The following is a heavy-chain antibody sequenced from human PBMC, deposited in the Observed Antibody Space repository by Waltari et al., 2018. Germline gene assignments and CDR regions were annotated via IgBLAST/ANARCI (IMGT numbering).Heavy chain of an antibody. CDR1: GFAFSSFW. Sequence: EGQLVESGGGLVQPGGSLKLSCAASGFAFSSFWMHWVRQVPGQGLVWVSRMNSDGSDTSYADSVRGRFTGSRDNAKNMVYLQMKSLRAEDTAIYYCTRDSPSWIWGQGTMVSVSS. V-gene: IGHV3-74*01. J-gene: IGHJ3*02. CDR3: TRDSPSWI. CDR2: MNSDGSDT.